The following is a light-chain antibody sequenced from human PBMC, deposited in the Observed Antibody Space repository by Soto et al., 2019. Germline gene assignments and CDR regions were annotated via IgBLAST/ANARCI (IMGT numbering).Light chain of an antibody. CDR3: AAWDDSLYGVV. V-gene: IGLV1-40*01. J-gene: IGLJ2*01. CDR1: TSNIGAGYD. CDR2: RST. Sequence: QSLLTQPPSVSGAPGQRVTISCTGTTSNIGAGYDVHWYMHLPGTAPKVLIYRSTQRPSGVPDRFSGSKSGTSASLAISGLQSEDEADYYCAAWDDSLYGVVFGGGTKVTVL.